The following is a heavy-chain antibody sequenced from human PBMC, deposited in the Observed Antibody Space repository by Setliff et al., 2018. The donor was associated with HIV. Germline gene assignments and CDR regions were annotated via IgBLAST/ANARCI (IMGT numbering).Heavy chain of an antibody. CDR2: INHSGST. CDR3: ARGEYYDVSAIYHDDR. J-gene: IGHJ4*02. D-gene: IGHD3-16*01. V-gene: IGHV4-34*01. CDR1: GGSFSGYY. Sequence: SETLSLTCAVYGGSFSGYYWTWIRQSPGKGLEWIGEINHSGSTNYNPSLKSRVSISVDRSKNQFSLSLRSMTAADTAVYFCARGEYYDVSAIYHDDRWGQGTLVTVSS.